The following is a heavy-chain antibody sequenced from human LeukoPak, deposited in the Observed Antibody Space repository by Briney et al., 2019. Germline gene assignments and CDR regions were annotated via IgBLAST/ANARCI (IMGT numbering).Heavy chain of an antibody. CDR2: IYSGGST. Sequence: GGSLRLSCAASGFTVSSNYMSWVRQAPGKGLEWVSVIYSGGSTYYADSVKGRFTISRDNSKNTPYLQMNSLRADDTAVYYCARIAPGIAVAGTPDYWGQGTLVTVSS. V-gene: IGHV3-53*01. CDR3: ARIAPGIAVAGTPDY. J-gene: IGHJ4*02. D-gene: IGHD6-19*01. CDR1: GFTVSSNY.